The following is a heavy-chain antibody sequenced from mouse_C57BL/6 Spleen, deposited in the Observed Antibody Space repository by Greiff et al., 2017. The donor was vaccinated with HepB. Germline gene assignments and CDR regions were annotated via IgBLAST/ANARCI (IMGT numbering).Heavy chain of an antibody. J-gene: IGHJ2*01. Sequence: VQLQQPGAELVRPGSSVKLSCKASGYTFTSYWMHWVKQRPIQGLEWIGNIDPSDSETHYNQKFKDKATLTVDKSSSTAYMQLSSLTSKDSAVYYCARGGLRRYYFDYWGQGTTLTVSS. CDR2: IDPSDSET. CDR1: GYTFTSYW. CDR3: ARGGLRRYYFDY. V-gene: IGHV1-52*01. D-gene: IGHD2-4*01.